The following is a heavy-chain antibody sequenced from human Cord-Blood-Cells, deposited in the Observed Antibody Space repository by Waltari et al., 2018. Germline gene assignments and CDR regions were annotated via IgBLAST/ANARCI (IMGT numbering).Heavy chain of an antibody. J-gene: IGHJ6*03. CDR1: GGSFSGYY. CDR2: INHIGST. CDR3: ASPAANYYYYMDV. V-gene: IGHV4-34*01. Sequence: QVQLQQWGAGLLKPSETLSLTCAVYGGSFSGYYWSWIRQPPGKGLEWIGEINHIGSTNYNPSLKSRVTISVDTSKNQFSLKLSSVTAADTAVYYCASPAANYYYYMDVWGKGTTVTVSS. D-gene: IGHD2-2*01.